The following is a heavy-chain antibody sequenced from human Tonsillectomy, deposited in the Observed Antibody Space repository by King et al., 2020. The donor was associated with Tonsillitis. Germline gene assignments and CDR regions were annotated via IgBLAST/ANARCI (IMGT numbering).Heavy chain of an antibody. CDR1: GGSISSGGYS. J-gene: IGHJ4*02. CDR2: IYYSGST. Sequence: VQLQESGPGLVKPSQTLSLTCAVSGGSISSGGYSWSWIRQPPGQGLEWIGYIYYSGSTYYNPSLKSRVTISVDTSKNQFSLKLSSVTAADTAVYYCARGVPPHTLSTFDYWGQGTLVTVSS. V-gene: IGHV4-30-4*07. CDR3: ARGVPPHTLSTFDY. D-gene: IGHD1-1*01.